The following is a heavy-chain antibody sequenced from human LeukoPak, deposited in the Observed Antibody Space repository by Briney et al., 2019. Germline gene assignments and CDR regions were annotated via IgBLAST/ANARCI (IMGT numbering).Heavy chain of an antibody. CDR2: IKQDGSDK. CDR3: ARGFSLDN. CDR1: GFTFSSYW. J-gene: IGHJ4*02. Sequence: GGSLRLSCAASGFTFSSYWMTWVRQAPGKGLEWVANIKQDGSDKYYVDPVKGRFTISRDNAKNSLYLQMNSLRAEDSAFYYYARGFSLDNWGQGTLVTVSS. V-gene: IGHV3-7*04.